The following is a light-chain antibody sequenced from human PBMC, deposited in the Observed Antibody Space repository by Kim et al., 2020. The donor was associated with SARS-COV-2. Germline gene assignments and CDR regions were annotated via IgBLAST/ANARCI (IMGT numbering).Light chain of an antibody. CDR3: QQYGSTPYT. CDR1: QSVGSSL. CDR2: EAF. J-gene: IGKJ2*01. V-gene: IGKV3-20*01. Sequence: EIVLTQSPGALSLSPGERATLSGRASQSVGSSLLAWYQQKPGQAPRLLIYEAFKRVAGIPDRFSGSGSGTDFTLTISRPEPEDFAMYYCQQYGSTPYTFGQGTKLEIK.